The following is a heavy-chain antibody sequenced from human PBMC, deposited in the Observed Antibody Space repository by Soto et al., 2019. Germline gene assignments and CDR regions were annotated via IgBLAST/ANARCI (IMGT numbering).Heavy chain of an antibody. V-gene: IGHV3-33*01. CDR3: ARAPAGYHNLVAGFDY. CDR2: IWYDGTDK. Sequence: QVQLVESGGGVVQPGRSLRLSCATSGFTFSSYGMHWVRQAPGKGPEWVAVIWYDGTDKDYVDSVKGRFTISRDNSKSTLHLQMDSLRAEDTAIYYCARAPAGYHNLVAGFDYCGQGALVTVTS. J-gene: IGHJ4*02. CDR1: GFTFSSYG. D-gene: IGHD6-19*01.